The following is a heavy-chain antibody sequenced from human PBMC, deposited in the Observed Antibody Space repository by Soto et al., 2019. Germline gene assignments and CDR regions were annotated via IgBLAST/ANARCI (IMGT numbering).Heavy chain of an antibody. CDR3: GRDWVWFGAHPIDN. J-gene: IGHJ4*02. D-gene: IGHD3-10*01. Sequence: QVQVVESGGGVVQPGRSLRLSCAASGFTFSNYGMHWVRQAPGKGLDWVAVISYDGSIEYYSESVKGRFTMSRENSENTMYLQMNSLRTEDTAVYFCGRDWVWFGAHPIDNWGQGTLVTVSS. CDR1: GFTFSNYG. CDR2: ISYDGSIE. V-gene: IGHV3-30*03.